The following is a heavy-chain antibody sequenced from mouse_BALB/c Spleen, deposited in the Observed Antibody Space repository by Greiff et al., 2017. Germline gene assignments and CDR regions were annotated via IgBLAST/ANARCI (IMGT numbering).Heavy chain of an antibody. V-gene: IGHV1S127*01. CDR3: TFITTATLYYFDY. J-gene: IGHJ2*01. Sequence: VQLQQPGAELVKPGASVKMSCKASGYTFTSYWMHWVKQRPGQGLEWIGVIDPSDSYTSYNQKFKGKATLTVDTSSSTAYMQLSSLTSEDSAVYYCTFITTATLYYFDYWGQGTTLTVSS. CDR2: IDPSDSYT. CDR1: GYTFTSYW. D-gene: IGHD1-2*01.